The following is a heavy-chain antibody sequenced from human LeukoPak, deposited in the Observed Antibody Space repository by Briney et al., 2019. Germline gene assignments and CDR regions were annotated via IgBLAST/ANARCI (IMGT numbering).Heavy chain of an antibody. D-gene: IGHD5-12*01. J-gene: IGHJ4*02. CDR3: ARDDVDIVATMEY. CDR2: IIPILGIA. V-gene: IGHV1-69*04. CDR1: GGTFGSYA. Sequence: SVKVSCKASGGTFGSYAISWVRQAPGQGLEWMGRIIPILGIANYAQKFQGRVTITADKSTSTAYMELSSLRSEDTAVYYCARDDVDIVATMEYWGQGTLVTVSS.